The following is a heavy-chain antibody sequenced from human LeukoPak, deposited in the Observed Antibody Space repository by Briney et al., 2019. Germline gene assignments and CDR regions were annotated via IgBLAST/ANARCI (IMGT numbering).Heavy chain of an antibody. D-gene: IGHD6-13*01. CDR3: AKRYSSSWPRGYYGMDV. Sequence: GGSLRLSCAASGFTFSSYAMSWVRQAPGKGLEWVSAISGSGGSTYYADSVKGRFTISRDNSKNTLYLQMNSLRAEDTAVYYCAKRYSSSWPRGYYGMDVWGQGTTVTVSS. CDR2: ISGSGGST. CDR1: GFTFSSYA. V-gene: IGHV3-23*01. J-gene: IGHJ6*02.